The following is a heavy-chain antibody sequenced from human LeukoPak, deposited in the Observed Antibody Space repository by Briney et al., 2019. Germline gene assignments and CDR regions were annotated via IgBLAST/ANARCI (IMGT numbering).Heavy chain of an antibody. V-gene: IGHV1-2*02. CDR2: INPNSGGT. CDR3: ARVVSTVTLLYYYYYYMDV. CDR1: GYTFTGYY. J-gene: IGHJ6*03. D-gene: IGHD4-17*01. Sequence: ASVKVSCKASGYTFTGYYMHWVRQAPGQGLEWMGWINPNSGGTNYAQKFQGRVTMTRDTSISTAYMELSRLRSGDTAVYYCARVVSTVTLLYYYYYYMDVWGKGTTVTISS.